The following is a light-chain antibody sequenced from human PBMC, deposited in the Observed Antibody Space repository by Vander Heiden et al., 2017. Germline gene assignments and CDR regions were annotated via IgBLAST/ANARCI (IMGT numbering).Light chain of an antibody. CDR1: SSNIGAGYD. CDR3: QSYDRSLSGSV. CDR2: SKS. Sequence: QSVLTQPPSVSGAPGQRVTISCTGSSSNIGAGYDVHWYQQLPGTAPKLLIYSKSNRPSGVPDRFSGSKSGTSASLAITGLQAEDEADYYCQSYDRSLSGSVFGGGTKLTVL. J-gene: IGLJ2*01. V-gene: IGLV1-40*01.